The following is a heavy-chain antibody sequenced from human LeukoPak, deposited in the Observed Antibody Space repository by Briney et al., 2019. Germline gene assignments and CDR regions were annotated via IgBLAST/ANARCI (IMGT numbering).Heavy chain of an antibody. D-gene: IGHD6-19*01. CDR3: ARSQWLVVHTIWFDP. V-gene: IGHV3-23*01. CDR1: GFTFSSYA. CDR2: ISGSGGST. J-gene: IGHJ5*02. Sequence: GGSLRLSCAASGFTFSSYAMSWVRQAPGKGLEWVSAISGSGGSTYYADSVKGRFTISRDNSKNTLYLQMNSLRAEDTAVYYCARSQWLVVHTIWFDPWGQGTLVTVSS.